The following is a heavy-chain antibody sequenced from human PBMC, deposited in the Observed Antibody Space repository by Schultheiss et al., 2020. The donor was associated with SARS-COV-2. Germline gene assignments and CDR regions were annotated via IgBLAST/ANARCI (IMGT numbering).Heavy chain of an antibody. Sequence: GESLKISCAASGFTFSSYWMHWVRQAPGKGLVWVSRINSDGSSTSYADSVKGRFTISRDNAKNTLYLQMNSLRAEDTAVYYCARDLTIFVSGELDYWGQGTLVTVSS. CDR2: INSDGSST. V-gene: IGHV3-74*01. CDR1: GFTFSSYW. J-gene: IGHJ4*02. D-gene: IGHD3-3*01. CDR3: ARDLTIFVSGELDY.